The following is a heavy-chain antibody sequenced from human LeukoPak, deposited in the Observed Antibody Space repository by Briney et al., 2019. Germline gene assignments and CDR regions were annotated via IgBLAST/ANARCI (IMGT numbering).Heavy chain of an antibody. CDR2: IYPGGSP. CDR1: GFTVSSNY. Sequence: EGSLRLSCAASGFTVSSNYMSWVRQAPGKGLEWVSVIYPGGSPYYADSVKGRFNISRDKSTLYLQMNNLSADDTAVYFCARGRDGYDWGAFDYWGQGTLVTVSS. CDR3: ARGRDGYDWGAFDY. D-gene: IGHD5-24*01. V-gene: IGHV3-66*01. J-gene: IGHJ4*02.